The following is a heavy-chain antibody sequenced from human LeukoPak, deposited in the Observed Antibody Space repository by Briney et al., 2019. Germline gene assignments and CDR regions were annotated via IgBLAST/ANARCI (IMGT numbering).Heavy chain of an antibody. V-gene: IGHV4-59*12. D-gene: IGHD6-6*01. CDR3: ARGLDSSSSVYFDY. Sequence: SETLSLTCTVSGGSISSYYWSWIRQPPGKGLEWIGYIYYSGSTNYNPSLKSRVTISVDTSKNQFSLKLSSVTAADTAVYYCARGLDSSSSVYFDYWGQGTPVTVSS. CDR1: GGSISSYY. J-gene: IGHJ4*02. CDR2: IYYSGST.